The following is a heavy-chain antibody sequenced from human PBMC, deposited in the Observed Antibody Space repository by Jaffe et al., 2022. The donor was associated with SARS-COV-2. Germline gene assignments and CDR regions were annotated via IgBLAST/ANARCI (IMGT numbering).Heavy chain of an antibody. D-gene: IGHD3-22*01. V-gene: IGHV3-53*04. CDR1: GFTVSSNY. CDR2: IYSGGST. CDR3: ARDPPHDSSGYPTETGNY. Sequence: EVQLVESGGGLVQPGGSLRLSCAASGFTVSSNYMSWVRQAPGKGLEWVSVIYSGGSTYYADSVKGRFTISRHNSKNTLYLQMNSLRAEDTAVYYCARDPPHDSSGYPTETGNYWGQGTLVTVSS. J-gene: IGHJ4*02.